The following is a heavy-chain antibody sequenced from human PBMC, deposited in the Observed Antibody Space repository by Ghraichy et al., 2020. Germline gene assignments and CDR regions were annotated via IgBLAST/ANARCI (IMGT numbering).Heavy chain of an antibody. V-gene: IGHV4-4*07. CDR3: ARGSRSVRGVIQLDY. Sequence: ETLSLTCTVSGGSISSYYWSWIRQPAGKGLEWIGRIYTSGSTNYNPSLKSRVTMSVDTSKNQFSLKLSSVTAADTAVYYCARGSRSVRGVIQLDYWGQGTLVTVSS. CDR1: GGSISSYY. CDR2: IYTSGST. J-gene: IGHJ4*02. D-gene: IGHD3-10*01.